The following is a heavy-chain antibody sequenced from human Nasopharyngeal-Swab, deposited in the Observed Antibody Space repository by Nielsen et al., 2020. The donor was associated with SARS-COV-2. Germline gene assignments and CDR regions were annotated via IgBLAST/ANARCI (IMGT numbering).Heavy chain of an antibody. CDR1: GFSLSTSGVG. J-gene: IGHJ5*02. V-gene: IGHV2-5*02. Sequence: SGPTLVKPTQTLTLTCTFSGFSLSTSGVGVGWIRQPPGKALEWLALIYWDDDKRYSPSLKSRLTITKDTSKNQVVLTMTNMDPVDTATYYCAHRQLLWFGDHDWFDPWGQGTLVTVSS. D-gene: IGHD3-10*01. CDR3: AHRQLLWFGDHDWFDP. CDR2: IYWDDDK.